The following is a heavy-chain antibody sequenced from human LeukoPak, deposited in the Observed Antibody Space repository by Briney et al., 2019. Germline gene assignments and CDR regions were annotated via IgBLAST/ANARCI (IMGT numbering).Heavy chain of an antibody. CDR3: ARAVAGRERKIDY. Sequence: GASVKVSCKASGYTFTGYSMHWVRQAPGQGLEWMGWINPNSGGTNYAQKFQGRVTMTRDTSISTAYMELSRLRSDDTAVYYCARAVAGRERKIDYWGQGTLVTVSS. V-gene: IGHV1-2*02. J-gene: IGHJ4*02. CDR1: GYTFTGYS. CDR2: INPNSGGT. D-gene: IGHD6-19*01.